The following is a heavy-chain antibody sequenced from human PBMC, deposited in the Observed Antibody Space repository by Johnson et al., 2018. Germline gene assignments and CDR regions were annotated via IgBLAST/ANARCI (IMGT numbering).Heavy chain of an antibody. CDR1: GYTFTSYA. CDR2: INAGNGNT. CDR3: ARELFMDV. Sequence: QVQLVQSGAEVKKPGASVKVSCKASGYTFTSYAMHWVRQAPGQRLEWMGWINAGNGNTKYSQKFQGRVTITRDTSASTAYRELSSLRSEDTAVYYCARELFMDVWGKGTTVTVSS. V-gene: IGHV1-3*01. J-gene: IGHJ6*03.